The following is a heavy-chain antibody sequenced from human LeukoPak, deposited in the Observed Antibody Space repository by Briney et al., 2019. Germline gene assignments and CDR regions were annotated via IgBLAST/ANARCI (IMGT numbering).Heavy chain of an antibody. CDR3: AKATYYYDSSGPRSAFDI. D-gene: IGHD3-22*01. Sequence: GGSLRLSCAASGFTFSSYAMSWVRQAPGKGLEWVSAISGSGGSTYYADSVKGRFTISRDNSKNTLYLQMNSLRAEDTAVYYCAKATYYYDSSGPRSAFDIWGQGTVVTVSS. V-gene: IGHV3-23*01. CDR1: GFTFSSYA. J-gene: IGHJ3*02. CDR2: ISGSGGST.